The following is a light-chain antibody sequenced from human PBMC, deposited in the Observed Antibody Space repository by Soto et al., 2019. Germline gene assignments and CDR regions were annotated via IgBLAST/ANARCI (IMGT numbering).Light chain of an antibody. CDR3: RQYITFPLT. Sequence: IVLTQSPGTLSLSPGERATLSCRASQSVSSNYLAWYQRKAGQAPRLLIYGAFSRATGIPDRFSGSGSGTDFTLTISSLQPDDFATYYCRQYITFPLTFGGGTKVDIK. CDR1: QSVSSNY. CDR2: GAF. V-gene: IGKV3-20*01. J-gene: IGKJ4*01.